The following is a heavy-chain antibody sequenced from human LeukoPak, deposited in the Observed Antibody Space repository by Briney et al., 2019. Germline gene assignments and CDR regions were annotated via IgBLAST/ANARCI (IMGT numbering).Heavy chain of an antibody. V-gene: IGHV3-15*01. CDR3: AKYCISADCYANWFGP. J-gene: IGHJ5*02. Sequence: GESLRLSCAGSGFTLSSAWMTWVRQAPGKGLEWVGLSKSKTDGGTTDYAAPVKGRFTISRDDSKNTLYLQMNSLKTEDTAVYYCAKYCISADCYANWFGPWGQGTLVTVSS. CDR2: SKSKTDGGTT. D-gene: IGHD2-2*01. CDR1: GFTLSSAW.